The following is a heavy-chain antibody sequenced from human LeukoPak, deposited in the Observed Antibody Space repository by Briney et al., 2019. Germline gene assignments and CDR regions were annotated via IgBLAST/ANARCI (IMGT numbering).Heavy chain of an antibody. CDR2: ISTYNGNT. V-gene: IGHV1-18*01. CDR3: ARDQVTISSGTFDI. J-gene: IGHJ3*02. Sequence: ASVKVSCKASGYTFTSYGLSWVRQAPGQGLEWMGWISTYNGNTNYAQKLQGRVTMTTDTSTTTAYMELRSLRSDDTAVYYCARDQVTISSGTFDIWGQGTMVTVSS. CDR1: GYTFTSYG. D-gene: IGHD3-3*02.